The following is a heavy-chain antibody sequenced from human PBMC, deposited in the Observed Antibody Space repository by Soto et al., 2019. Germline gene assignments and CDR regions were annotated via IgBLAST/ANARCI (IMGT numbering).Heavy chain of an antibody. CDR1: GGSISSYY. CDR3: ARESGTAMVMDV. J-gene: IGHJ6*02. Sequence: SETLSLTCTVSGGSISSYYWSWIRQPPGKGLEWIGYIYYSGSTNYNPSLKSRVTISVDTSKNQFSLKLSSVTAADTAVYYCARESGTAMVMDVWGQGTTVTVSS. D-gene: IGHD5-18*01. CDR2: IYYSGST. V-gene: IGHV4-59*01.